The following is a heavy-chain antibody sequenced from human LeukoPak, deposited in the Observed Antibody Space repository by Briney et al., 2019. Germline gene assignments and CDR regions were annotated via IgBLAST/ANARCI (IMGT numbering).Heavy chain of an antibody. V-gene: IGHV4-39*01. CDR3: ARVVFEDGYNYYFDY. CDR1: GGSIRSSYYY. Sequence: SETLSLTCTVSGGSIRSSYYYWGWIRQPPGKGLEWIGSIYDSGSTYYNPSLKSRVTISVDTSKNQFSLKLNSVTAADTAVYYCARVVFEDGYNYYFDYWGQGTLVTVSS. J-gene: IGHJ4*02. CDR2: IYDSGST. D-gene: IGHD5-24*01.